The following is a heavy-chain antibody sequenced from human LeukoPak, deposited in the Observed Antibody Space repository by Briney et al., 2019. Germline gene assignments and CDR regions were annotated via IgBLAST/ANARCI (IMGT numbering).Heavy chain of an antibody. D-gene: IGHD3-22*01. Sequence: SETLSLTCTVSGGSVPSYYWHWIRQPPGKGLELIGYTYYSGSPDNNPSLKGRVTISLDTSKNQISLKLSSVTAADTAVYYCARAGRGNYYGNWYLDLWGRGTLVTVS. V-gene: IGHV4-59*02. CDR2: TYYSGSP. CDR1: GGSVPSYY. CDR3: ARAGRGNYYGNWYLDL. J-gene: IGHJ2*01.